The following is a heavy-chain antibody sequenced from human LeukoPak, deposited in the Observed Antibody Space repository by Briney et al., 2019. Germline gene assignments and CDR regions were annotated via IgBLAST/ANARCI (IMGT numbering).Heavy chain of an antibody. V-gene: IGHV3-21*01. CDR2: ISSSSSYI. CDR1: GFTFSSYS. CDR3: ARDNGRRGKPGAFDI. D-gene: IGHD2-8*01. J-gene: IGHJ3*02. Sequence: PGGSLRLSCAASGFTFSSYSMNWVRQAPGKGLEWVSSISSSSSYIYYADSVKGRFTISRDNAKNSLYLQMNSLRPEDTTMYYCARDNGRRGKPGAFDIWGQGTMVTVSS.